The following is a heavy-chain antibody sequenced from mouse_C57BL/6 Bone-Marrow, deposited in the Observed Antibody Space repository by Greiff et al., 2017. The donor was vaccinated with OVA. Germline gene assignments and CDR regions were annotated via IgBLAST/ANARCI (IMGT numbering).Heavy chain of an antibody. J-gene: IGHJ1*03. CDR3: ATHGSFFYWYFDV. Sequence: EVQVVESGGGLVKPGGSLKLSCAASGFTFSDYGMHWVRQAPEKGLEWVAYISSGSSTIYYVDTVKGRFTISRDNAKNTLFLQMTSLRSEDTAMYYCATHGSFFYWYFDVWGTGTTVTVSS. V-gene: IGHV5-17*01. CDR1: GFTFSDYG. CDR2: ISSGSSTI. D-gene: IGHD1-1*01.